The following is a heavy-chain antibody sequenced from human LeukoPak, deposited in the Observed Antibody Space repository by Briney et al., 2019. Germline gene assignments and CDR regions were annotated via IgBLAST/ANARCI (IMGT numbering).Heavy chain of an antibody. CDR2: IWYDGSRK. Sequence: GGSLRLSCVASGFIFSNYGLHWVRQAPGKGLEWVAVIWYDGSRKYYADSVKGRFTISRDNSKNTLSLQMNSLRAEDTAVYYCAKDQYSSGKSWGWYYFDYWGQGTLVTVSS. J-gene: IGHJ4*02. V-gene: IGHV3-30*02. CDR3: AKDQYSSGKSWGWYYFDY. D-gene: IGHD6-19*01. CDR1: GFIFSNYG.